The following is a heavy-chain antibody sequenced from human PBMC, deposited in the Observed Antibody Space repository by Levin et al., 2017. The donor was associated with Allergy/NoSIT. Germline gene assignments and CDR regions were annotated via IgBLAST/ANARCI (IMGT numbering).Heavy chain of an antibody. D-gene: IGHD5-18*01. V-gene: IGHV3-30-3*01. CDR1: GFTFSSYA. CDR3: ERAPVQLWSGWGVYFDY. CDR2: ISYDGSNK. Sequence: GGSLRLSCAASGFTFSSYAMHWVRQAPGKGLEWVAVISYDGSNKYYADSVKGRFTISRDNSKNTLYLQMNSLRAEDTAVYYCERAPVQLWSGWGVYFDYWGQGTLVTVSS. J-gene: IGHJ4*02.